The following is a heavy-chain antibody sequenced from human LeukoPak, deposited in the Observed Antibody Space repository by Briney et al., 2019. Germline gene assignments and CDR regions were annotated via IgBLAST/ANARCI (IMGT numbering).Heavy chain of an antibody. J-gene: IGHJ3*02. Sequence: ETSETLSLTCTVSGGSISSNKYYWGWIRQPPGKGLEWIGSIYYSGSTYYNPSLKSRVTISVDTSKNQFSRKLSSVTAADTAVYYCATPYSGGYHGLDIWGQGTMVTVSS. D-gene: IGHD1-26*01. CDR3: ATPYSGGYHGLDI. CDR1: GGSISSNKYY. CDR2: IYYSGST. V-gene: IGHV4-39*01.